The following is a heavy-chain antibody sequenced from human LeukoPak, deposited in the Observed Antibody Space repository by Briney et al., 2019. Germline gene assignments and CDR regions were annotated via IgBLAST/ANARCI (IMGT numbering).Heavy chain of an antibody. D-gene: IGHD5-24*01. CDR1: GFTFSSYG. Sequence: GGSLRLSCAASGFTFSSYGMSWVRQAPGKGLEWVSAISGSGGSTYYADSVKGRFTISRDNDKNRVELQRNSRRAEDTAVYYCPKQLRRDGYNHYLLLYRGQGTLVTVSS. CDR3: PKQLRRDGYNHYLLLY. J-gene: IGHJ4*02. V-gene: IGHV3-23*01. CDR2: ISGSGGST.